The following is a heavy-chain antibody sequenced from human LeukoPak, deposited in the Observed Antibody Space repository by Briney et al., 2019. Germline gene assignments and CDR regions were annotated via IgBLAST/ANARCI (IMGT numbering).Heavy chain of an antibody. V-gene: IGHV1-8*01. Sequence: ASVKVSYKASGYTFTSYDINWVRQATGQGLEWMGWMNPNSGNTGYAQKFQGRVTMTRNTSISTAYMELSSLRSEDTAVYYCARGDSSSSGLVYYFDYWGQGTLVTVSS. CDR3: ARGDSSSSGLVYYFDY. CDR1: GYTFTSYD. J-gene: IGHJ4*02. D-gene: IGHD6-6*01. CDR2: MNPNSGNT.